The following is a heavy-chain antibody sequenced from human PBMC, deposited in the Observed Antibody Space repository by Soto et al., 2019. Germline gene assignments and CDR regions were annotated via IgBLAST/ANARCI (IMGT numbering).Heavy chain of an antibody. V-gene: IGHV4-39*01. CDR3: SIHARAYNHWFDP. J-gene: IGHJ5*02. CDR2: IYYSGST. Sequence: SETLSLTCTVSGGSISSSSYYWGWIRQPPGKGLEWIGSIYYSGSTYYNPSLKSRVTISVDTSKNQFSLKLSSVTAADTAVYCCSIHARAYNHWFDPWGQGTPVNVPS. D-gene: IGHD1-1*01. CDR1: GGSISSSSYY.